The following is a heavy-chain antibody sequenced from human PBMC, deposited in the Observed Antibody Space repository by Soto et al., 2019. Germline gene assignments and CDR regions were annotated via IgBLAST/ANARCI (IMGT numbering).Heavy chain of an antibody. CDR3: ARHSGRFGIAGAGVDS. V-gene: IGHV4-39*01. D-gene: IGHD6-19*01. CDR2: VYYSGTT. J-gene: IGHJ5*01. Sequence: QLQLQESGPGLVKPSETLSLTCTLSGGSIRDSNYYWGWIRQSPGKGLEWIGSVYYSGTTYYNPSLQRQATLSVDTSRDQFSLLLRSVTATDTAVYYCARHSGRFGIAGAGVDSWGQGTRVTVSS. CDR1: GGSIRDSNYY.